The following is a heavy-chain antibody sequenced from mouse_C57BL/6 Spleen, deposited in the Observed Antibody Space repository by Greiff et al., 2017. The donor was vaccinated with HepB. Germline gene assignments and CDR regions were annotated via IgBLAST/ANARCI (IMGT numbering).Heavy chain of an antibody. V-gene: IGHV3-2*02. Sequence: EVQLQQSGPGLVKPSQSLSLTCTVTGYSITSGYGWNWIRQFPGTKLEWMGYISYSGSTKYNPSLNSRISITRDTSKNQFFLQLNSVTTEDTATYDCARTARIKYWGQGTTLTGSS. CDR1: GYSITSGYG. J-gene: IGHJ2*01. CDR3: ARTARIKY. D-gene: IGHD1-2*01. CDR2: ISYSGST.